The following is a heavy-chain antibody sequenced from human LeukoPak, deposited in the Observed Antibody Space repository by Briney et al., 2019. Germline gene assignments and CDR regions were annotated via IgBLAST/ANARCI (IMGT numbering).Heavy chain of an antibody. V-gene: IGHV4-4*07. Sequence: PSETLSLTCTVSGGSISSYYWSWIRQPAGKGLEWIGRIYTSGSTTYNPSLKSRVTISVDKSKNQFSLKLSSVTAADTAVYYCARLHDYGDYVGDYWGQGTLVTVSS. CDR3: ARLHDYGDYVGDY. CDR1: GGSISSYY. CDR2: IYTSGST. J-gene: IGHJ4*02. D-gene: IGHD4-17*01.